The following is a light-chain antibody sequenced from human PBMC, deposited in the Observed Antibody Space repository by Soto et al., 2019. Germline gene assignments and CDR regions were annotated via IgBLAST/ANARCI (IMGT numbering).Light chain of an antibody. J-gene: IGKJ3*01. CDR2: GSS. Sequence: EIVLTQSPGTLSLSPGERATLSCRASQSVSSNYLAWYQQKAGQAPRLLISGSSSRATGIPDRFSGSGSGTDFTLAISRLEPEDFAVYFCQQYGSSPGLFTFGPGSKVDFK. CDR1: QSVSSNY. V-gene: IGKV3-20*01. CDR3: QQYGSSPGLFT.